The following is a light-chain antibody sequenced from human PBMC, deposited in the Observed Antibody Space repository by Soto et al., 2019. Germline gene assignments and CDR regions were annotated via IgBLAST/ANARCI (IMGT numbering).Light chain of an antibody. CDR1: QSVTSSS. CDR3: QQYGSSPRT. CDR2: GAS. V-gene: IGKV3-20*01. Sequence: EIVLTQFPCTLSSSAGERATLSCRASQSVTSSSLAWYQQKVGRAPRVLMYGASNRATGIPDRFSGSGSGTDFTLTITRLEPEDFAVYYCQQYGSSPRTFGQGTRLEIK. J-gene: IGKJ5*01.